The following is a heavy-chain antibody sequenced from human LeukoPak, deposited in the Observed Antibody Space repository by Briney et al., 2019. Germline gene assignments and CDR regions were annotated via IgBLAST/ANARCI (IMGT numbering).Heavy chain of an antibody. J-gene: IGHJ6*03. D-gene: IGHD2-2*02. V-gene: IGHV1-69*05. CDR1: GGTFSSYA. CDR3: ARDRIPAAIESYYYYMDV. CDR2: ITPIFGTA. Sequence: SVKVTCKASGGTFSSYAISWVRQAPGQGLEWMGGITPIFGTANYAQKFQGRVTITTDESTSTAYMELSSLRSEDTAVYYCARDRIPAAIESYYYYMDVWGKGTTVTVSS.